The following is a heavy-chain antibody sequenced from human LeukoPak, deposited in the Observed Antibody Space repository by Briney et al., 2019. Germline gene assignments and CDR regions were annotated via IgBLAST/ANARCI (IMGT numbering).Heavy chain of an antibody. J-gene: IGHJ4*02. V-gene: IGHV1-69*01. CDR3: AREQAVGSIDY. D-gene: IGHD2-15*01. CDR2: IIPIFSTA. Sequence: ASVKVSCKASGGTFSSYAISWVRQAPGQGLEWMGGIIPIFSTANYAQKFQGRVTITADESTSTAYMELSSLRSEDTAVYYCAREQAVGSIDYWGQGTLVTVSS. CDR1: GGTFSSYA.